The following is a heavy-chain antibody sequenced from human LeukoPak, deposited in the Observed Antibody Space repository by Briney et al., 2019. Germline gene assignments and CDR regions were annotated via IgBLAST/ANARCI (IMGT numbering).Heavy chain of an antibody. V-gene: IGHV3-23*01. Sequence: PGGSLRLSCAASGFTFSSYEMNWVRQAPGKGLEWVSGISNTGGSTYYADSVKGRFTISRDNSKNTLYLQMNSLRAEDTAVYYCVKDSEQWLVRAFQHWGQGTLVSVSS. CDR3: VKDSEQWLVRAFQH. CDR1: GFTFSSYE. D-gene: IGHD6-19*01. CDR2: ISNTGGST. J-gene: IGHJ1*01.